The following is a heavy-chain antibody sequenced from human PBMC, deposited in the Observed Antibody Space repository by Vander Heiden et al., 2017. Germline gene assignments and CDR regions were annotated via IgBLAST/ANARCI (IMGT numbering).Heavy chain of an antibody. V-gene: IGHV3-43*01. Sequence: EVELVESGGVVVQPGGSLRLSCVASGFTLDEHTMHGVRQAPGKGLEWVALIGWDGDGTYYADSVKGRFTISRDNTKTSVFLQMNSLRTEDTGLYYCAKDKGEESFFDSWGQGTLVTVSS. D-gene: IGHD1-26*01. J-gene: IGHJ4*02. CDR1: GFTLDEHT. CDR2: IGWDGDGT. CDR3: AKDKGEESFFDS.